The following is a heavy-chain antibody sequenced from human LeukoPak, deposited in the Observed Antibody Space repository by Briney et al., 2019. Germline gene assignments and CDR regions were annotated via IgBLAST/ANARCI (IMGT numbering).Heavy chain of an antibody. CDR2: ISGSGGTT. D-gene: IGHD2-15*01. V-gene: IGHV3-23*01. CDR3: AKAPPPYCSGGSCFDAFDI. J-gene: IGHJ3*02. Sequence: GGSLRLSCAASGFTFSTYAMSWVRQAPGKGLEWVSAISGSGGTTYYADSVKGRFTISRDNSKNTLYLQMNSLRAEDTAVYYCAKAPPPYCSGGSCFDAFDIWGQGTMVTVSS. CDR1: GFTFSTYA.